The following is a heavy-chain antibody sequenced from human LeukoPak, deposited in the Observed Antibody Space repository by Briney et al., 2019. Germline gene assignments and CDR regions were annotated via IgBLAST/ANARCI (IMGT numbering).Heavy chain of an antibody. J-gene: IGHJ4*02. D-gene: IGHD1-26*01. Sequence: GGSLRLSCAASGFTFSSYSMNWVRQAPGKGLEWVSSISSSSSYIYYADSVKGRFTIPRDNAKNSLYLQMDSLRAEDTAVYYCAREEYSGGFDYWGQGTLVTVSS. CDR3: AREEYSGGFDY. V-gene: IGHV3-21*01. CDR1: GFTFSSYS. CDR2: ISSSSSYI.